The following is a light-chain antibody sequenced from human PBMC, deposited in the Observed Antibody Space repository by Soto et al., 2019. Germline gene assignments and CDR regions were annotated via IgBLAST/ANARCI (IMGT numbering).Light chain of an antibody. Sequence: QSVLTQPPSASGTPGQTVTISCSGSSSNIGSNTLNWYQQLPGTAPKLLLYSNNQRPSGVPDRFSGSKSGTSASLAISGLQSEDEADYYCAAWDDSLTGVVFGGGTKLTVL. J-gene: IGLJ3*02. CDR1: SSNIGSNT. CDR2: SNN. CDR3: AAWDDSLTGVV. V-gene: IGLV1-44*01.